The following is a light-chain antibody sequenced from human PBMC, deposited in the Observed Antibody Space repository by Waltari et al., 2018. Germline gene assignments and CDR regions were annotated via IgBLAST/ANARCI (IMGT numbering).Light chain of an antibody. Sequence: QSVLTQPPSVSGAPGQRVTISCTGSSSNIGAGYDVHWYQQLPGTAPKLLIYGTSNRPSGVPDRFSGSKSGTSASLAITGLQAEDEADYYCQSYDSSLSGVFGTGTEVTVL. CDR3: QSYDSSLSGV. J-gene: IGLJ1*01. CDR2: GTS. V-gene: IGLV1-40*01. CDR1: SSNIGAGYD.